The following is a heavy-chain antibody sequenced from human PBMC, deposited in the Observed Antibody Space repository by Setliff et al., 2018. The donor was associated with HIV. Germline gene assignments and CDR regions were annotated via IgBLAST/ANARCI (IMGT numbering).Heavy chain of an antibody. Sequence: SETLSLTCTVSGGSMTSSNYYWGWIRQSPGRGLEWIGSISSSGRTTYHPSLRSRVTVSAATSKNQFSLKLTSVTAADTAVYFCARDPHYFDTSGHYSWFYFDYWGQGTLVTVSS. CDR3: ARDPHYFDTSGHYSWFYFDY. V-gene: IGHV4-39*07. D-gene: IGHD3-22*01. J-gene: IGHJ4*02. CDR2: ISSSGRT. CDR1: GGSMTSSNYY.